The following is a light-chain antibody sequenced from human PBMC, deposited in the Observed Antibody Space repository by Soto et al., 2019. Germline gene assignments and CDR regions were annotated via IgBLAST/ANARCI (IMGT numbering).Light chain of an antibody. CDR2: GAS. CDR3: QQYISSPLT. CDR1: QIISSTY. J-gene: IGKJ1*01. Sequence: DIVLTQSPGTLSLSPGERATLSCRASQIISSTYLGWYQQKPGQAPRLLIYGASSRATGIPDRFSGSGSGTDFTLTISRLEPEDFAVYYCQQYISSPLTFGQGTKVEIK. V-gene: IGKV3-20*01.